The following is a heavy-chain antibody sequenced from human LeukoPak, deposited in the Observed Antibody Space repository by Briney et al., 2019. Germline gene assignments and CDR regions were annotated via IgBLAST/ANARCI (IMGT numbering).Heavy chain of an antibody. CDR3: ARLRKGYGSGSYYFDY. J-gene: IGHJ4*02. D-gene: IGHD3-10*01. V-gene: IGHV3-7*01. CDR1: GFTFSSYW. CDR2: IKQDGSEK. Sequence: GGSLRLSCAASGFTFSSYWMSWVRQAPGKGLEWVANIKQDGSEKHYVDSVKGRFTISRDNAKNSLYLQMNSLRAEDTAVYYCARLRKGYGSGSYYFDYWGQGTLVTVSS.